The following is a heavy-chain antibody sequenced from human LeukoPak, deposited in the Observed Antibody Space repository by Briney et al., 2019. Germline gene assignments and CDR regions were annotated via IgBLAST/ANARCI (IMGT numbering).Heavy chain of an antibody. V-gene: IGHV3-21*01. CDR2: ITNNGVYT. CDR3: ARQPQVAHFDY. Sequence: GGSLRLSCAASGFTFESHYMTWVRQAPGKGLEWVSSITNNGVYTYYTDSVKGRFTISRDNANNSLYLQMNSLSAEDTAIYYCARQPQVAHFDYWGQGTLVSVSS. J-gene: IGHJ4*02. D-gene: IGHD2-15*01. CDR1: GFTFESHY.